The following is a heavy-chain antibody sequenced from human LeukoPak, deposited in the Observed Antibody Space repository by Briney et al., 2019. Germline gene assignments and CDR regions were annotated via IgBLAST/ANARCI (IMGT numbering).Heavy chain of an antibody. CDR1: GGSISSSSYY. J-gene: IGHJ4*02. CDR2: IYYSGST. CDR3: ARGSERVPAAIDHFDY. V-gene: IGHV4-39*07. Sequence: SETLSLTCTVSGGSISSSSYYWGWIRQPPGKGLEWIGSIYYSGSTYYNPSLKSRVIISVDTSKNQFSLKLSSVTAADTAVYYCARGSERVPAAIDHFDYWGQGTLVTVSS. D-gene: IGHD2-2*01.